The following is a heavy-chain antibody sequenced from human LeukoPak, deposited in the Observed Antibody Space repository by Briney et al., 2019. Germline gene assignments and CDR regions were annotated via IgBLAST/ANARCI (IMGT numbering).Heavy chain of an antibody. CDR1: GYIFNNYY. CDR3: AREEEWLSSHPHYFDF. D-gene: IGHD3-3*01. Sequence: GASVKVYCKASGYIFNNYYIHWVRQAPGQGLEWVGIVNPSGGSTNYAQKFQGRVTMTRDTSTSTVYLELSSLRSEDTAVYYCAREEEWLSSHPHYFDFWGQGTLVTVPS. V-gene: IGHV1-46*02. J-gene: IGHJ4*02. CDR2: VNPSGGST.